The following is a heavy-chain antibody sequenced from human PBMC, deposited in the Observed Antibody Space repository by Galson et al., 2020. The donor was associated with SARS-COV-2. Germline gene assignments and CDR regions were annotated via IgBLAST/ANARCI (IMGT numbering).Heavy chain of an antibody. CDR2: IDPSDSDT. CDR1: GYSFTTYW. CDR3: AGGARSGRWEQARFDY. D-gene: IGHD1-1*01. J-gene: IGHJ4*02. V-gene: IGHV5-10-1*01. Sequence: HGESLKISCKGSGYSFTTYWISWVRQRPGKGLEWMGRIDPSDSDTKYSPSFQGHVTMSVDKSISTVYLQCSSLKTSDTAVYYCAGGARSGRWEQARFDYWGQGTPVAVSS.